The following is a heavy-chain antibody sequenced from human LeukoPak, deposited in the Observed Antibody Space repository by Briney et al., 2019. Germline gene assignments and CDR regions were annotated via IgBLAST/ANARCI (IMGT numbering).Heavy chain of an antibody. Sequence: SETLSLTCTASGYSISNGYYWGWIRQPPGGGREWIGNIYRSGSTSYNPSLKSRVTISVDKSKNQFSLKVNSVTAADTAVYYCARRHSSGWFYDWGQGTLVTASS. CDR3: ARRHSSGWFYD. CDR2: IYRSGST. J-gene: IGHJ5*02. V-gene: IGHV4-38-2*02. D-gene: IGHD6-19*01. CDR1: GYSISNGYY.